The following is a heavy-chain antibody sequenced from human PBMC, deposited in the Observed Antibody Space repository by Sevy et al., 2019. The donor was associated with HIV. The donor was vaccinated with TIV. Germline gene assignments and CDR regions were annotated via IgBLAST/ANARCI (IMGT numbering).Heavy chain of an antibody. Sequence: GESLKISCAASGFTVSSNYMSWVRQAPGKGLEWVSLICSGGSTYYADSVKGRFTISRDNSKNTRYLQMNSLRAEDTAVYYCARSILGITDWYFDLWGRCTLVTVSS. J-gene: IGHJ2*01. V-gene: IGHV3-66*01. CDR3: ARSILGITDWYFDL. D-gene: IGHD7-27*01. CDR2: ICSGGST. CDR1: GFTVSSNY.